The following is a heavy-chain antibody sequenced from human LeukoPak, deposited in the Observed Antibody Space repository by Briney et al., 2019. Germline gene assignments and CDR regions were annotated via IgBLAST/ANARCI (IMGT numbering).Heavy chain of an antibody. Sequence: GASVKVSCKASGYTFTSYYMHWVRQAPGQGLEWMGIINPSGGSTSYAQKFQGRVTMTRDTSTSTVYMELSSLRSEDTAVYYCARVHCSSTSCYTPDAFDIWGQGTMVTVSS. V-gene: IGHV1-46*01. D-gene: IGHD2-2*02. CDR3: ARVHCSSTSCYTPDAFDI. CDR1: GYTFTSYY. CDR2: INPSGGST. J-gene: IGHJ3*02.